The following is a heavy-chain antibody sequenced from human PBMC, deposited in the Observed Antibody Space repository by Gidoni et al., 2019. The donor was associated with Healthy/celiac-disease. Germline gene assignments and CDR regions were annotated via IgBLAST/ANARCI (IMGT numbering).Heavy chain of an antibody. D-gene: IGHD3-22*01. J-gene: IGHJ4*02. CDR2: ISSSSSYI. CDR3: AREGTGYYYDSSGYYCDY. V-gene: IGHV3-21*01. Sequence: EVQLVVSGGGLVRPGGSLRLSCAAPGFPFSSYSMNWVRQAPGKGLEWVASISSSSSYIYYADSVKGRFTISRDNAKNSLYLQMNSLRAEDTAVYYCAREGTGYYYDSSGYYCDYWGQGTLVTVSS. CDR1: GFPFSSYS.